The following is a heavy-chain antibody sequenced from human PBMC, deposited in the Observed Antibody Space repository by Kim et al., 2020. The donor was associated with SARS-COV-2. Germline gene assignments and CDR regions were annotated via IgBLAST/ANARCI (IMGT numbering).Heavy chain of an antibody. Sequence: GTANYAQKFQGRVTITADKSTSTAYMELSSLRSEDTAVYYCASGGKMAKFDPWGQGTLVTVSS. V-gene: IGHV1-69*06. CDR3: ASGGKMAKFDP. D-gene: IGHD2-8*01. J-gene: IGHJ5*02. CDR2: GTA.